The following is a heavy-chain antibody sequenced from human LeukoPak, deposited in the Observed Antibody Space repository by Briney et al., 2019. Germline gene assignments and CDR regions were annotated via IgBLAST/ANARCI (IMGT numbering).Heavy chain of an antibody. V-gene: IGHV3-53*01. D-gene: IGHD5-18*01. CDR1: GFTVSSNY. CDR2: IYSGGST. Sequence: PGGSLRLSCAASGFTVSSNYMSWVRQAPGKGLEWVSVIYSGGSTYYADSVKGRFTISRDNSKNTLYLQMNSLRAEDTAVYYWARGHSYGPLYYFDCWGQGTLVTVSS. CDR3: ARGHSYGPLYYFDC. J-gene: IGHJ4*02.